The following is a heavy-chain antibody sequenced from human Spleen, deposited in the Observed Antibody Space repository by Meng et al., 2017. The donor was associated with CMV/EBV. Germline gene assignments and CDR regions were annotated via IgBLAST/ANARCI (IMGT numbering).Heavy chain of an antibody. CDR1: GGSVNSNSYY. Sequence: SGGSVNSNSYYWNWIRQPQGKGLEWSGYIYYSGSTNYNPSLKSRVTISVDTSKNQFSLKLSSVTAADTAVYYCARAPGIAVAGWYFDLWGRDTLVTVSS. D-gene: IGHD6-19*01. V-gene: IGHV4-61*01. J-gene: IGHJ2*01. CDR3: ARAPGIAVAGWYFDL. CDR2: IYYSGST.